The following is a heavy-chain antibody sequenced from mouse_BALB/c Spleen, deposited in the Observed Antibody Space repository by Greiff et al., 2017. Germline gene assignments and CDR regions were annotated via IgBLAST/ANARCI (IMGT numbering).Heavy chain of an antibody. CDR3: ARDLYDYDMGDAMDY. D-gene: IGHD2-4*01. V-gene: IGHV7-3*02. J-gene: IGHJ4*01. CDR2: IRNKANGYTT. CDR1: GFTFTDYY. Sequence: DVKLVESGGGLVQPGGSLRLSCATSGFTFTDYYMSWVRQPPGKALEWLGFIRNKANGYTTAYSASVKGRFTISRDNSQSILYLQMNTLRAEDSATYYCARDLYDYDMGDAMDYWGQGTSVTVSS.